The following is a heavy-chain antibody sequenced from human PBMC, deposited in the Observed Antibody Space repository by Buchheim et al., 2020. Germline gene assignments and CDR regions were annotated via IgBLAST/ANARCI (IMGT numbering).Heavy chain of an antibody. CDR2: IYSSGGT. CDR1: GGSLSGYY. CDR3: AREPDDPSSDY. D-gene: IGHD1-14*01. Sequence: QVLLQESGPGLVKPSETLSLTCTVSGGSLSGYYWSWIRQPAGKGLEWIGRIYSSGGTNYNPSLKSRVTMSVDTSRNQFSLRLSSVTAADTAMYFCAREPDDPSSDYWGPGT. V-gene: IGHV4-4*07. J-gene: IGHJ4*03.